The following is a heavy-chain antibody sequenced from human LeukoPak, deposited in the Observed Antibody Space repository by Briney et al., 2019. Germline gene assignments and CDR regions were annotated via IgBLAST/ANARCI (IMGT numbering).Heavy chain of an antibody. CDR1: GFTFSSYD. CDR2: IAIAGDT. CDR3: ARAGYGSSWYVFDY. D-gene: IGHD6-13*01. V-gene: IGHV3-13*01. J-gene: IGHJ4*02. Sequence: GESLRLSCAASGFTFSSYDMHWVRQATGKGLEWVSAIAIAGDTFYPGSVKGRFTISRENAKNSSYLQMNSLRAEDTAVYYCARAGYGSSWYVFDYWGQGTLVTVSS.